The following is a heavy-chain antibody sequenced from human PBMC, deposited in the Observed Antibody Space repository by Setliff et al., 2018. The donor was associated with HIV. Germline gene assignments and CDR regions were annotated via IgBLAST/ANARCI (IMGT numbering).Heavy chain of an antibody. Sequence: ASVKVSCKASGYTFSDYCMHWVRQAPGQGLEWMGWINPNSGGTNYAQKFQGRVTMTRDTSISTAYMELSRLRSDDTAMYYCARETGYSGTWYSASYQHWGQGTVVTVSA. J-gene: IGHJ1*01. D-gene: IGHD6-13*01. CDR1: GYTFSDYC. CDR2: INPNSGGT. CDR3: ARETGYSGTWYSASYQH. V-gene: IGHV1-2*02.